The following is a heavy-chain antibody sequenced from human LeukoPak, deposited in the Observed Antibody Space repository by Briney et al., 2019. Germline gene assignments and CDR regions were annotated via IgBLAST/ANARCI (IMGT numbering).Heavy chain of an antibody. Sequence: PSETLSLTCAVYGGSFSGYYWSWIRQPPGKGLEWIGEINHSGSTNYNPSLKSRVTISVDTSKNQFSLKLSSVTAADTAVYYCARDFFTMVRRVVDYWGQGTLVTVSS. CDR1: GGSFSGYY. CDR2: INHSGST. V-gene: IGHV4-34*01. CDR3: ARDFFTMVRRVVDY. J-gene: IGHJ4*02. D-gene: IGHD3-10*01.